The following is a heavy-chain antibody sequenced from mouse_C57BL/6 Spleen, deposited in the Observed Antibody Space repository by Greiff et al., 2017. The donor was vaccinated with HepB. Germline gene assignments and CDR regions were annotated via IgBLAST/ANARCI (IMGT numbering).Heavy chain of an antibody. CDR2: ISSGGDYI. CDR1: GFTFSSYA. Sequence: EVQVVESGEGLVKPGGSLKLSCAASGFTFSSYAMSWVRQTPEKRLEWVAYISSGGDYIYYADTVKGRFTISRDNARNTLYLQMSSLKSEDTAMYYCTSDSSGLFAYWGQGTLVTVSA. CDR3: TSDSSGLFAY. J-gene: IGHJ3*01. V-gene: IGHV5-9-1*02. D-gene: IGHD3-2*02.